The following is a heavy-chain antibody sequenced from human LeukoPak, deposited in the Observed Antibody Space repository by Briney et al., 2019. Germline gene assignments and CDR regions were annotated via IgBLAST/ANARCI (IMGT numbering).Heavy chain of an antibody. CDR1: GYTFTGYY. CDR2: INPNSGGT. V-gene: IGHV1-2*02. Sequence: ASVKVSCKASGYTFTGYYMHWVRQAPGQGLEWMGWINPNSGGTNYAQKFQGRVTMTRDTSISTAYMELSRLRSDDTAVYYCARAGDVLLWFGEYPIGMDVWGQGTTVTASS. J-gene: IGHJ6*02. CDR3: ARAGDVLLWFGEYPIGMDV. D-gene: IGHD3-10*01.